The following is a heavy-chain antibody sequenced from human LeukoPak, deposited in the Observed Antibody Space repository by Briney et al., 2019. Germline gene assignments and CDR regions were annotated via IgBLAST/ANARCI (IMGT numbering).Heavy chain of an antibody. Sequence: SETLSLTCDVSGGSVTSTNWWTRVRQPPGKGLEWIGEVHLDGRTNYNPSLKSRLIMSVDLPESHISLKLTSVTAADTAVYYCAREGGFYRPLDYSGQGTLVTVSS. CDR2: VHLDGRT. CDR3: AREGGFYRPLDY. D-gene: IGHD3-3*01. J-gene: IGHJ4*02. CDR1: GGSVTSTNW. V-gene: IGHV4-4*02.